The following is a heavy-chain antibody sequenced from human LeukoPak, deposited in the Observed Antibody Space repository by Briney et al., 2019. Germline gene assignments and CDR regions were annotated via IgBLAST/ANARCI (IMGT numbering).Heavy chain of an antibody. CDR2: ISHDGSTT. CDR1: GFTSSRNR. Sequence: GALRLSCAAFGFTSSRNRMHWFGQVPGRGRMWVSRISHDGSTTLYADSVKGRFTISRDNAKNTLYLQMNSLGAEDTAVYYCTTVLSSNRYNLCYYWGQGTLVTVSS. V-gene: IGHV3-74*03. CDR3: TTVLSSNRYNLCYY. J-gene: IGHJ4*02. D-gene: IGHD6-13*01.